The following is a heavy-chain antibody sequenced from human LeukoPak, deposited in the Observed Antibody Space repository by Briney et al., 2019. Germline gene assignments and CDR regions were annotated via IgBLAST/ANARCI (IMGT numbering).Heavy chain of an antibody. Sequence: SVKVSRKASGGTFSSYAISWVRQAPGQGLEWMGRIIPIFGTANYAQKFQGRVTITTDESTSTAYMELSSLRSEDTAVYYCARVGSSGWYERGYYYYMDVWGKGTTVTVSS. CDR2: IIPIFGTA. D-gene: IGHD6-19*01. CDR1: GGTFSSYA. CDR3: ARVGSSGWYERGYYYYMDV. J-gene: IGHJ6*03. V-gene: IGHV1-69*05.